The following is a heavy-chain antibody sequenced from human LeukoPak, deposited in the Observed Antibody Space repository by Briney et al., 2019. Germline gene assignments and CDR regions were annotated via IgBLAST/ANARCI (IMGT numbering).Heavy chain of an antibody. D-gene: IGHD3-22*01. CDR1: AFTFSSSA. CDR3: ATLYDSPGYYRTPNDS. J-gene: IGHJ4*02. CDR2: ISFDGNNI. V-gene: IGHV3-30-3*01. Sequence: PGGSLRLSCTGSAFTFSSSAFHWVRQAPGKGLEWLSVISFDGNNIHYADSVKGRFTVFRDNSRHTLYLQMNSLGPEDTAVYYCATLYDSPGYYRTPNDSWGQGTLVTVSS.